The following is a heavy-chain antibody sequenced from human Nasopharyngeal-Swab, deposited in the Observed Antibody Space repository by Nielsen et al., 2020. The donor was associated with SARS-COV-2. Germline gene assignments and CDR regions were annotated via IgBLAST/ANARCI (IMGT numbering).Heavy chain of an antibody. V-gene: IGHV3-21*01. CDR1: GFTFNNYN. D-gene: IGHD3-3*01. J-gene: IGHJ6*02. CDR3: ARDGLDYDFWSAYFMDV. Sequence: GVLKISCAASGFTFNNYNFNWVRQAPGKGLAWVSSISSSSSYIYYADSVKGRFTISRDNAKNSLYLQMNSLRAEDTAVYYCARDGLDYDFWSAYFMDVWGQGTTVTVSS. CDR2: ISSSSSYI.